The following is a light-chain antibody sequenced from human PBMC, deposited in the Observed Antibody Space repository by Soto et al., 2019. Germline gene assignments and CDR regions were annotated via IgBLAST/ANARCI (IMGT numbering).Light chain of an antibody. J-gene: IGKJ2*01. CDR3: QQYYSSVT. Sequence: DIVMTQSPDSLPVSLGERATINCKSSQSLLYSSNNKNYLAWYQQKAGQPPKLLFYWASTRESGVPARFSGGGSGTDFSLTISSLQPEDVAVYYCQQYYSSVTFGQGTKLEIK. V-gene: IGKV4-1*01. CDR1: QSLLYSSNNKNY. CDR2: WAS.